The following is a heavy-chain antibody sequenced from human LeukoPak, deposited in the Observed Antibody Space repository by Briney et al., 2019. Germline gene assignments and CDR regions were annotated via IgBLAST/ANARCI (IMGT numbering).Heavy chain of an antibody. Sequence: PGRSLRLSCAVSGFTFSDYYMNWIRQAPGKGLEWVSYISGSSTFTNYADSVKGRFTISRGNAKNSLYLQMNSLRAEDTAVYYCVRDQKPGWYPDYWGQGTLVTVSS. D-gene: IGHD6-19*01. CDR3: VRDQKPGWYPDY. J-gene: IGHJ4*02. CDR2: ISGSSTFT. V-gene: IGHV3-11*06. CDR1: GFTFSDYY.